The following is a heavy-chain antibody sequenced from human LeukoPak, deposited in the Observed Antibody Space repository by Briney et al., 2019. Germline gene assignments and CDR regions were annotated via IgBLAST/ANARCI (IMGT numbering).Heavy chain of an antibody. CDR1: GFTFSDYY. J-gene: IGHJ3*02. V-gene: IGHV3-11*04. CDR2: ISSGSTI. D-gene: IGHD3-3*01. Sequence: GGSLRLSXAASGFTFSDYYMSWIRRAPGKGLEWVSYISSGSTIYYADSVKGRFTISRDNAKNSLYLQMNSLRAEDTAVYYCARARVTIFGVATAFDIWGQWTMVTVSS. CDR3: ARARVTIFGVATAFDI.